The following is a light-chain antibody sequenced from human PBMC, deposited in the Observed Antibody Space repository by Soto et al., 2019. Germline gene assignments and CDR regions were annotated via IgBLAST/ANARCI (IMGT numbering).Light chain of an antibody. CDR2: GAS. CDR3: QQRSNWPGT. V-gene: IGKV3-11*01. CDR1: QSISDN. Sequence: DIVMTQSPAILSVSLGERATLSCLASQSISDNLAWYQQRSGQAPRLLIYGASTRATGVPARFSGSGSGTDFTLTISSLEPEDFAVYYCQQRSNWPGTFGQGTKVEIK. J-gene: IGKJ1*01.